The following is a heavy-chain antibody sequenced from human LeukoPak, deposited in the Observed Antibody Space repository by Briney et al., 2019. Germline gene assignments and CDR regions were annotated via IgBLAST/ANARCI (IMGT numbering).Heavy chain of an antibody. CDR3: ARDSKAAAGKYYYYYGMDV. CDR2: IYYSGST. Sequence: SETLSLTCTVSGGSISSYYWSWIRQPPGKGLEWIGYIYYSGSTNYNTSLKSRVTISVDTSKNQFSLKLSSVTAADTAVYYCARDSKAAAGKYYYYYGMDVWGQGTTVTVSS. D-gene: IGHD6-13*01. J-gene: IGHJ6*02. CDR1: GGSISSYY. V-gene: IGHV4-59*01.